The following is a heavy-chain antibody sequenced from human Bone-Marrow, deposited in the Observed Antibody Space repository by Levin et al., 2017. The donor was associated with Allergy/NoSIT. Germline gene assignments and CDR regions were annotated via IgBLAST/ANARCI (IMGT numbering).Heavy chain of an antibody. Sequence: GGSLRLSCTASEFSLGDFYMTWIRQAPGKGLEWISYISQSGDIKFHADSVRGRFTISRDNAKGSVYLHMESLKGEDTAVYYCARDLGSGSSSTAMDVWGPGTTVSVSS. J-gene: IGHJ6*02. D-gene: IGHD3-16*01. CDR3: ARDLGSGSSSTAMDV. CDR1: EFSLGDFY. CDR2: ISQSGDIK. V-gene: IGHV3-11*01.